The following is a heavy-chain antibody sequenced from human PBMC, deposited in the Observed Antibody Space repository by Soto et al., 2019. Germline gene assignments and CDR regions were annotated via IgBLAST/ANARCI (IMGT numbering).Heavy chain of an antibody. CDR3: ARDRVTMVRGAKGWFDP. D-gene: IGHD3-10*01. CDR1: GYTFTGYY. J-gene: IGHJ5*02. V-gene: IGHV1-2*02. CDR2: INPNRGGT. Sequence: QVQLVQSGAEVKKPGASVKVSCKASGYTFTGYYMPWVRQAPGQGLEWRGGINPNRGGTNYAQKFQGRVTMTRDRSISTAYMELSRLRSDDTAVYYCARDRVTMVRGAKGWFDPWGQGTLVTVSS.